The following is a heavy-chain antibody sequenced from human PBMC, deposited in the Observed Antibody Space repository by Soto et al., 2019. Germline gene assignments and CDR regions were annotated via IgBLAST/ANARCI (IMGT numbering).Heavy chain of an antibody. V-gene: IGHV1-69*13. J-gene: IGHJ4*02. CDR3: ASSQGHIVVVSAASLDY. Sequence: GASVKVSCKASGGTFSSYAISWVRQAPGQGLEWMGGIIPIFGTANYAQKFQGRVTITADESTSTAYMELSSLRSEDTAVYYCASSQGHIVVVSAASLDYWGQGTLVTVSS. CDR2: IIPIFGTA. CDR1: GGTFSSYA. D-gene: IGHD2-2*01.